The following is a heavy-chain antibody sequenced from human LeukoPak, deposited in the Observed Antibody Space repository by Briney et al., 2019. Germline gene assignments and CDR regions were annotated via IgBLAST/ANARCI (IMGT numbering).Heavy chain of an antibody. CDR2: ITGSGGNT. CDR3: AKQEGQMFGQYYFDY. Sequence: QAGGSLRLSCAASGFTFSSYAMHWVRQAPGKGLEWVAVITGSGGNTYYADSVKGRFTISRDNSKDTLFLQMDSLRAADTAIYYCAKQEGQMFGQYYFDYWGPGTQVTVSS. D-gene: IGHD3-10*02. J-gene: IGHJ4*02. V-gene: IGHV3-23*01. CDR1: GFTFSSYA.